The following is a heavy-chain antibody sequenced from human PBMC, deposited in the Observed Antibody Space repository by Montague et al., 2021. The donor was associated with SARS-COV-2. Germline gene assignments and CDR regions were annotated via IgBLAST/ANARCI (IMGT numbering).Heavy chain of an antibody. CDR2: VNHSEST. CDR3: SRGRGLYYESSGGLYFMDV. V-gene: IGHV4-34*01. J-gene: IGHJ6*03. D-gene: IGHD3-22*01. Sequence: SETLSLTCAASGGSLSGFYWSWVRQSPGKGLEWIGDVNHSESTNYNLSLKGRVTISVDRSKNQFSLRLRSVTAADTAVYYCSRGRGLYYESSGGLYFMDVWGEGTTVTVSS. CDR1: GGSLSGFY.